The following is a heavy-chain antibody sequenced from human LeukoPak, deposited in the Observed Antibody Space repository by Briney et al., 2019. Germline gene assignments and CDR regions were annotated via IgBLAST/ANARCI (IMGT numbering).Heavy chain of an antibody. J-gene: IGHJ5*02. V-gene: IGHV1-8*01. Sequence: ASVMFSCEASGFTFTGYDINWVRQASGQGLEWMGWMNPKNGNTGYAQKFQGRVTMTRDTSISTAYMELRGLRSEDTAVYYCVRDGEGAAISVNYWFDPWGQGPLVTLPS. CDR2: MNPKNGNT. CDR3: VRDGEGAAISVNYWFDP. CDR1: GFTFTGYD. D-gene: IGHD2-2*02.